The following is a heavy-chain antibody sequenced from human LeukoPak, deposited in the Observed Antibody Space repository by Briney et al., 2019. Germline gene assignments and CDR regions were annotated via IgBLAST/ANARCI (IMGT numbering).Heavy chain of an antibody. Sequence: GGSLRLSCAASGFTFSSHSMNWVRQAPGKGLEWVSAISGSGGSTYYADSVKGRFTISRDNSKNTLYLQMNSLRAEDTAVYYCAKEDYYDSSGYYDYWGQGTLVTVSS. J-gene: IGHJ4*02. CDR2: ISGSGGST. V-gene: IGHV3-23*01. CDR3: AKEDYYDSSGYYDY. D-gene: IGHD3-22*01. CDR1: GFTFSSHS.